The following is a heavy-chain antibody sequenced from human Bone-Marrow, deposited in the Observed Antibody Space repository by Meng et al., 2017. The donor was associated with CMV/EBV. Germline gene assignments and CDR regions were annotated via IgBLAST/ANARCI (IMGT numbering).Heavy chain of an antibody. CDR3: AHRRRIAEAGRGWFDP. Sequence: SGPTLMKPTHTRTLTCPFSGSSLSTSGVGVGWMRQPPGKALEWVALIYWNDDKRYSPSLKSRLTITKDTSKNQVVLTMTNMDPVDTATYYCAHRRRIAEAGRGWFDPWGQGTLVPVSS. J-gene: IGHJ5*02. V-gene: IGHV2-5*01. D-gene: IGHD6-13*01. CDR1: GSSLSTSGVG. CDR2: IYWNDDK.